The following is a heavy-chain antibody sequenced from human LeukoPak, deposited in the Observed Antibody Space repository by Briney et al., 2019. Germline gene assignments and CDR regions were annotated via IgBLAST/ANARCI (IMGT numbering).Heavy chain of an antibody. CDR3: ARQGGFGESLYYFDY. CDR1: GGTFSSYA. V-gene: IGHV1-69*13. J-gene: IGHJ4*02. D-gene: IGHD3-10*01. CDR2: IIPIFGTA. Sequence: GASVKVSCKASGGTFSSYAISWVRQAPGQGLEWMGGIIPIFGTANYAQKFQGRVTITADGSTSTAYMELSSLRSEDTAAYYCARQGGFGESLYYFDYWGQGTLVTVFS.